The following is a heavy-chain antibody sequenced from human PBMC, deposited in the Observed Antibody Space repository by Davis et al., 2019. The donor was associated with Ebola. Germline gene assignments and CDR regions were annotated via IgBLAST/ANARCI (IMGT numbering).Heavy chain of an antibody. V-gene: IGHV4-4*02. CDR3: ARQNVDTAMEVWFDP. CDR2: IYNSGST. CDR1: GGSISSSNW. J-gene: IGHJ5*02. Sequence: SETLSLTCAVSGGSISSSNWWSWVRQPPGKGLEWTGEIYNSGSTNYNPSLKSRVTISVDKSKNQFSLKLSSVTAADTAVYYCARQNVDTAMEVWFDPWGQGTLVTVSS. D-gene: IGHD5-18*01.